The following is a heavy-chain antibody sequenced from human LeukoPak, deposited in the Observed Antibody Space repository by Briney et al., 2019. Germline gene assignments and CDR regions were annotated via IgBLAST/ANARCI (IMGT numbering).Heavy chain of an antibody. CDR3: ARDLSGIAGYTYGRGIDY. D-gene: IGHD5-18*01. J-gene: IGHJ4*02. CDR2: MSFDGDSE. V-gene: IGHV3-30-3*01. CDR1: GFTFSTYP. Sequence: GRSLRLSCAASGFTFSTYPMHWVRQAPGKGLEWVAVMSFDGDSEYYSDSVRGRFTVSRDNAKSTLYLQMNSLRAEDTAVYYCARDLSGIAGYTYGRGIDYWGQGTLVTVSS.